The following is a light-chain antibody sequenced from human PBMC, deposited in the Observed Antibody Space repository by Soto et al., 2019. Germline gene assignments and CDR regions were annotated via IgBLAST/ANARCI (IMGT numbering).Light chain of an antibody. CDR2: GAS. J-gene: IGKJ4*01. CDR3: QQNNNWPLT. Sequence: EIVMTQSPATLSVSPGERATLSCRASQRVSSNLAWYQQKPGQAPRLLVYGASTRATGIPARFSGSGSGTQFTLTISSLQSEDFAVYYCQQNNNWPLTLGGGTKVDIK. CDR1: QRVSSN. V-gene: IGKV3-15*01.